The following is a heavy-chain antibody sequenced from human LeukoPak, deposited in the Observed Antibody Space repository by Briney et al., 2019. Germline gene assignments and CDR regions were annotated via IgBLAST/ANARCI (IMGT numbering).Heavy chain of an antibody. Sequence: GGSLRLSCAASGFTFSSYAMHWVRQAPGKGLEWVAVISYDGSNKYYADSVKGRFTISRDNSKNTLYLQMNSLRAKDTAVYYCARTGKYSSSWVSPFDYWGQGTLVTVSS. D-gene: IGHD6-13*01. V-gene: IGHV3-30-3*01. J-gene: IGHJ4*02. CDR3: ARTGKYSSSWVSPFDY. CDR1: GFTFSSYA. CDR2: ISYDGSNK.